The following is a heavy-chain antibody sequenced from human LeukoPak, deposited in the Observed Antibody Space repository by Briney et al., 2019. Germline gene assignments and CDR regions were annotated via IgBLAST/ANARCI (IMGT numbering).Heavy chain of an antibody. CDR2: INHSGST. Sequence: PSETLSLTCAVYGESFSGYYWSWIRQPPGKGLEWIGEINHSGSTNYNPSLKSRVTISVDTSKNQFSLKLSSVTAADTAVYYCARPPYYYGSGSNMDVWGKGTTVTISS. V-gene: IGHV4-34*01. D-gene: IGHD3-10*01. CDR1: GESFSGYY. CDR3: ARPPYYYGSGSNMDV. J-gene: IGHJ6*03.